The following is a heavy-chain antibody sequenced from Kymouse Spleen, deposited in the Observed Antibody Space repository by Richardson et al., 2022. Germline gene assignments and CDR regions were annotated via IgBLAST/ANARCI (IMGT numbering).Heavy chain of an antibody. D-gene: IGHD1-7*01. J-gene: IGHJ6*02. CDR2: ISSSGSTI. Sequence: QVQLVESGGGLVKPGGSLRLSCAASGFTFSDYYMSWIRQAPGKGLEWVSYISSSGSTIYYADSVKGRFTISRDNAKNSLYLQMNSLRAEDTAVYYCARDWRGITGTTPYYYYYGMDVWGQGTTVTVSS. CDR3: ARDWRGITGTTPYYYYYGMDV. CDR1: GFTFSDYY. V-gene: IGHV3-11*01.